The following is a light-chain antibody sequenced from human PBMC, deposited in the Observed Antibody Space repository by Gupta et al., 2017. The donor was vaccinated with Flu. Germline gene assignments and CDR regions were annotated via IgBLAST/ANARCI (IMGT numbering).Light chain of an antibody. Sequence: SFDLTQPPSVSVDPGQTATITCSGDTLGDNFASWYQHRPGQSHLLLIYQDSKRPAGIPDLFAGANSGTTATLTVGVTQAVDEADYYSQSWDRVTVVFGGGTRLTGL. V-gene: IGLV3-1*01. CDR3: QSWDRVTVV. CDR2: QDS. J-gene: IGLJ2*01. CDR1: TLGDNF.